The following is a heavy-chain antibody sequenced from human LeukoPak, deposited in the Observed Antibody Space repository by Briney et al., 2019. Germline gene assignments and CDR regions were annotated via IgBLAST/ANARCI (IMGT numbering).Heavy chain of an antibody. D-gene: IGHD3-22*01. CDR1: GVSFSGYY. CDR3: ASLYYYDSTGYYWRGFDF. V-gene: IGHV4-34*01. Sequence: SETLSLTCAVYGVSFSGYYWSWIRQSPGKGLEWIGEVYHTGNTNYNPSLQSRVTITVDASKNQFSLKVTSVTAADTALYFCASLYYYDSTGYYWRGFDFWGQGSLVTVSS. CDR2: VYHTGNT. J-gene: IGHJ4*02.